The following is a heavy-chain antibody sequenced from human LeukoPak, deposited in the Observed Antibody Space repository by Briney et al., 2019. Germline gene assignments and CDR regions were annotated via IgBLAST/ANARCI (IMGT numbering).Heavy chain of an antibody. V-gene: IGHV3-30*18. CDR3: AKGVNGYDYFDY. CDR1: GFTFSSYG. CDR2: ISYDGSNK. D-gene: IGHD5-12*01. J-gene: IGHJ4*02. Sequence: GGSLRLSCAASGFTFSSYGMHWVRQAPGKGLEWVAVISYDGSNKYYADSVKGRFTISRDNSKNTLYLQINSLRAEDTAVYYCAKGVNGYDYFDYWGQGTLVTVSS.